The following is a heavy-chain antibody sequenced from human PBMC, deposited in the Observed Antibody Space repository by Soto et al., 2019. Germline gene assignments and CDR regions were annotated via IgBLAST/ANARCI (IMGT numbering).Heavy chain of an antibody. CDR2: IYYSGST. V-gene: IGHV4-59*02. CDR1: GGSVSSYY. Sequence: SEALSLTGTGSGGSVSSYYWSWIRQPPGKGLEWIGYIYYSGSTNYNPSLKSRVTISVDTSKNQFSLKLSSVTAADTAVYYCARSDGRYWGQGTLVTVSS. CDR3: ARSDGRY. J-gene: IGHJ4*02.